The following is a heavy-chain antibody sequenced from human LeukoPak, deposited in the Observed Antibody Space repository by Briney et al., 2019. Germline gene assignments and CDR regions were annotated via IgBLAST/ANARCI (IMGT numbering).Heavy chain of an antibody. CDR1: GFTFSSYS. V-gene: IGHV3-21*01. Sequence: PGGSLRLSCAASGFTFSSYSMNWVRQAPGKGLEWVSSISSSSSYIYYADSVKGRFTISRDNAKNSLYLQMNSLRAEDTAVYYCARGQYCSGGSCYPDYWGQGTLVTVSS. CDR2: ISSSSSYI. D-gene: IGHD2-15*01. J-gene: IGHJ4*02. CDR3: ARGQYCSGGSCYPDY.